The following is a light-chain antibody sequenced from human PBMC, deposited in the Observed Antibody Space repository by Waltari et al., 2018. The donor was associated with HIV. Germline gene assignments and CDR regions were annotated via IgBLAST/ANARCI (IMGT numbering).Light chain of an antibody. V-gene: IGKV4-1*01. J-gene: IGKJ3*01. Sequence: DIVMSQSPEYLAVSLGERATINCRSSQSVLYSSNNNNYLAWFQQKPGQPPKVLIYWASNRVSGVPDLFSGGGSGTDFTLTISSLQAEDVAVYYCQQYYSTPLFTFGPGTKVDIK. CDR2: WAS. CDR3: QQYYSTPLFT. CDR1: QSVLYSSNNNNY.